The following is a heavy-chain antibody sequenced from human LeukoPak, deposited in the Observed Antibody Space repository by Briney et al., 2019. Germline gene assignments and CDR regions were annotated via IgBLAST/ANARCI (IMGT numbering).Heavy chain of an antibody. V-gene: IGHV4-34*01. D-gene: IGHD3-10*01. CDR3: ARVYYYRGYFGY. CDR1: GGSSSGYY. Sequence: PSETLSLTCAVYGGSSSGYYWSWIRQPPGKGLEWIGEVNHSGSTNYNPSLKSRVTISVDTSKNQFSLKLSSVTAADTAVYYCARVYYYRGYFGYWGQGTLVTVSS. CDR2: VNHSGST. J-gene: IGHJ4*02.